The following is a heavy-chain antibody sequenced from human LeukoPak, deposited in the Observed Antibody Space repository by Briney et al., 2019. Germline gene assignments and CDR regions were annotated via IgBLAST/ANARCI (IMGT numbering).Heavy chain of an antibody. CDR1: GGSISSSSYY. Sequence: PSETLSLTCTVSGGSISSSSYYWGWIRQPPGKGLEWIGSIYYSGSTYYNPSLKSRVTISVDTSKNQFSLKLSSVTAADTAVYYCARHRAPIHNGTFDYWGQGTLVTVSS. CDR2: IYYSGST. J-gene: IGHJ4*02. CDR3: ARHRAPIHNGTFDY. D-gene: IGHD1-26*01. V-gene: IGHV4-39*01.